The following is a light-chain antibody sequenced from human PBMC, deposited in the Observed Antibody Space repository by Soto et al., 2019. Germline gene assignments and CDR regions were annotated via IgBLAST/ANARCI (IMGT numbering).Light chain of an antibody. CDR2: GAS. V-gene: IGKV3-20*01. CDR3: QQYGSSPLT. J-gene: IGKJ4*01. Sequence: EIVLTQSPGTLSLSPGERATLSCRASQSFRSSYLAWYQQKPGQAPRLLIYGASSMATGIPDRFSGSGSGTDFTLTISRLEPEDFAVYYCQQYGSSPLTFGGETKVEIK. CDR1: QSFRSSY.